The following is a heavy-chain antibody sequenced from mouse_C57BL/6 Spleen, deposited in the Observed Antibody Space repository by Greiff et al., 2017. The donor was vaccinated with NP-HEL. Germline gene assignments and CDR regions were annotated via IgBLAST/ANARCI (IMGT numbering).Heavy chain of an antibody. D-gene: IGHD2-4*01. J-gene: IGHJ2*01. Sequence: QVQLQQSGAELVKPGASVKISCKASGYAFSSYWMNWVKQRPGKGLEWIGQIYPGDGDTNYNGKFKGKATLTADKSSSTAYMQLSSLTSEDSAVYFCARREYDYDGGYFDYWGQGTTLTVSS. CDR1: GYAFSSYW. V-gene: IGHV1-80*01. CDR3: ARREYDYDGGYFDY. CDR2: IYPGDGDT.